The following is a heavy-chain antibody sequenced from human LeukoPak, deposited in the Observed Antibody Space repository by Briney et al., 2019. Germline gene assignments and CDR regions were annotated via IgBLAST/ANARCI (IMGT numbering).Heavy chain of an antibody. V-gene: IGHV3-30*02. J-gene: IGHJ3*02. CDR3: ARLVVVPAAKNDAFDI. CDR2: IRYDGSNK. D-gene: IGHD2-2*01. Sequence: GGSLRLSCAASGFTFSSYGMHWVRQAPGKGLEWVAFIRYDGSNKYYADSVKGRFTISRDNSKNTLYLQMNSLRAEDTAVYYCARLVVVPAAKNDAFDIWGQGTMVTVSS. CDR1: GFTFSSYG.